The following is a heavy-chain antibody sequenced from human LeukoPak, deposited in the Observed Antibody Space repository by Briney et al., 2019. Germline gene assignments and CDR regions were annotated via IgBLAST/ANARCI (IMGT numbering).Heavy chain of an antibody. CDR3: ARVLDSSSSRYQAFPY. CDR1: GFTFSSYE. Sequence: PGGSLRLSCAASGFTFSSYEMNWVRQAPGKGLEWVSYISSSGSTIYYADSVKGRFTISRDNAKNSLYLQMNSLRAEDTAVYYCARVLDSSSSRYQAFPYWGQGTLVTVSS. CDR2: ISSSGSTI. D-gene: IGHD2-15*01. J-gene: IGHJ4*02. V-gene: IGHV3-48*03.